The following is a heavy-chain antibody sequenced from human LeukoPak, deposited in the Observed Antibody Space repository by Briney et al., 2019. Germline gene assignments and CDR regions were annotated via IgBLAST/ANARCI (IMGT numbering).Heavy chain of an antibody. D-gene: IGHD6-19*01. CDR2: ISSSSSYI. CDR1: GFTFSSYS. Sequence: GGSLRLSCAASGFTFSSYSMNWVRQAPGKGLQWVSSISSSSSYIYYADSVKGRFTISRDNAKNTLYLQMNSLRAEDTAMYYCARGGKRAVAGTRSPQYFQHWGQGTLVTVSS. V-gene: IGHV3-21*01. CDR3: ARGGKRAVAGTRSPQYFQH. J-gene: IGHJ1*01.